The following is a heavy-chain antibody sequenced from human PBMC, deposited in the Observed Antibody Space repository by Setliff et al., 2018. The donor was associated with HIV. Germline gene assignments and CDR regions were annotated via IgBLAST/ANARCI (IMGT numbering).Heavy chain of an antibody. D-gene: IGHD3-22*01. CDR1: GGSFSGYY. Sequence: SETLSLTCAVYGGSFSGYYWSWIRQSPGKGLEWIGEINHSESTNYNPSVKRRVTISIDTSKNQISLKLSSVTAADTAVYYCARGHSYDSYGYYLRGSDIWGPGTMVTV. V-gene: IGHV4-34*01. J-gene: IGHJ3*02. CDR2: INHSEST. CDR3: ARGHSYDSYGYYLRGSDI.